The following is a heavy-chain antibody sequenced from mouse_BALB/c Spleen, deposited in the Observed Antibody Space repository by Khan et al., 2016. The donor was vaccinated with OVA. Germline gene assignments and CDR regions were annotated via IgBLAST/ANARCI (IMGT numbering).Heavy chain of an antibody. J-gene: IGHJ4*01. Sequence: VQLQQSGPELVKPGASVEMSCKASGYTFTSYVMHWVKQKPGQGLEWIGYINPYNDGTKYNEKFKGKATLTSDKSSSTSYMELSSLTSEASAVYYCTGSTYYSNPYAMDYWGQGTSVTVSS. V-gene: IGHV1S136*01. CDR2: INPYNDGT. D-gene: IGHD2-5*01. CDR3: TGSTYYSNPYAMDY. CDR1: GYTFTSYV.